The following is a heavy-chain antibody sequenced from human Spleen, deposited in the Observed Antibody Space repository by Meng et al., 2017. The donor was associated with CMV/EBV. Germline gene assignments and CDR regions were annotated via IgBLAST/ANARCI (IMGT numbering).Heavy chain of an antibody. Sequence: SLKISCAASGFTFDDYAMHWVRQAPGKGLEWVSGISWDGGRLGYADSVKGRFTISRDNAKKSLFLHVDRLRVEDTAVYYCVRVRYTSTWNNAFDLWGLGTQVTVSS. CDR3: VRVRYTSTWNNAFDL. CDR2: ISWDGGRL. V-gene: IGHV3-9*01. D-gene: IGHD6-13*01. J-gene: IGHJ3*01. CDR1: GFTFDDYA.